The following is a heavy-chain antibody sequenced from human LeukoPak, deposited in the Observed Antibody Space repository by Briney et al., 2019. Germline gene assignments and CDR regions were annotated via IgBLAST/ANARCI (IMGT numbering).Heavy chain of an antibody. CDR1: GGSISSSSYY. Sequence: SETLSLTCTVSGGSISSSSYYWGWIRQPPGKGLEWVGSIYYSGSTYYNPSLKSRVTISVDTSKNQFSLKLSSVTAADTAVYYCARGRGYFGNRYFDYWGQGTLVTVSS. J-gene: IGHJ4*02. V-gene: IGHV4-39*01. CDR2: IYYSGST. D-gene: IGHD3-10*01. CDR3: ARGRGYFGNRYFDY.